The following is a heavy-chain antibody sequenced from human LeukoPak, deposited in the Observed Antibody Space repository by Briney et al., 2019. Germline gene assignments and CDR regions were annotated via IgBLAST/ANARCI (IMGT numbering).Heavy chain of an antibody. CDR3: AKDVRVGEYYGSGSYFDY. V-gene: IGHV3-23*01. J-gene: IGHJ4*02. CDR2: ICASGGST. D-gene: IGHD3-10*01. Sequence: GGSLRLSCAASGFTFSSYAMSWVRQPPGTGLEWVSIICASGGSTYYADSVKGRFTISRDKSRNYLQMNSLRGDDTAIYYCAKDVRVGEYYGSGSYFDYWGQGTLVTVSS. CDR1: GFTFSSYA.